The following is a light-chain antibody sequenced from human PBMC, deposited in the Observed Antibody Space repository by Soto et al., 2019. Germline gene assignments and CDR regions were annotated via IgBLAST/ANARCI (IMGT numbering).Light chain of an antibody. CDR3: SSYAGSIYWV. J-gene: IGLJ3*02. V-gene: IGLV2-8*01. CDR2: EVS. Sequence: QSVLTQPPSASGSPGQSVTISCTGTSSDVGGYNYVSWYRQHPDKAPKLMIYEVSKRPSGVPDRFSGSKSDNTASLTVSGLQAEDEADYYCSSYAGSIYWVFGGGTKLTVL. CDR1: SSDVGGYNY.